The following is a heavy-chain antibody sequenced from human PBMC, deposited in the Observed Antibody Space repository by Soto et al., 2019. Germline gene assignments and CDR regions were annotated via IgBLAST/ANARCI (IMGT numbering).Heavy chain of an antibody. Sequence: QVQFVQSGAEEKKPGASVKVSCKTSGYTFTNYAIHWVRQAPAQRLEWVGWINSGNGNTKYSQTFQGRVTITRETSASTANMELSSQRPEDTAVYYCARLGQWGGMDVGGQGTTVTVSS. V-gene: IGHV1-3*05. D-gene: IGHD1-26*01. CDR2: INSGNGNT. CDR3: ARLGQWGGMDV. J-gene: IGHJ6*02. CDR1: GYTFTNYA.